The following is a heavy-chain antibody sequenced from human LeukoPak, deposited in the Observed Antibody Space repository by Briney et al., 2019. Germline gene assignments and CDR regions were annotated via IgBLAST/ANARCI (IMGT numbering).Heavy chain of an antibody. CDR2: NDWDDER. CDR1: GFSLNTPKMC. D-gene: IGHD1-14*01. V-gene: IGHV2-70*17. Sequence: ASGPALVKPTQTLTLTCTFSGFSLNTPKMCVVWIRKPPGKAREWLARNDWDDERFYSPSLKTRLSVSKDTSKNQVVLTMTNMDPVDTATYYCARMTPDSPSFDYWGQGTLVTVSS. J-gene: IGHJ4*02. CDR3: ARMTPDSPSFDY.